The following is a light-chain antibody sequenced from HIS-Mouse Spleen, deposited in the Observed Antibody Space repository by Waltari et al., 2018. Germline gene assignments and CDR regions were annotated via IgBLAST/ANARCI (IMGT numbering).Light chain of an antibody. Sequence: QSALTQPASVSGSPGQSITISCTGTSSDVGGYNLVSWYQQHPGQAPKLMIYAGSKRPSGVSNRFSGSKSGNTASLTISGLQAEDEADYYCCSYAGSSTFVVVFGGGTKLTVL. CDR2: AGS. CDR1: SSDVGGYNL. V-gene: IGLV2-23*03. CDR3: CSYAGSSTFVVV. J-gene: IGLJ2*01.